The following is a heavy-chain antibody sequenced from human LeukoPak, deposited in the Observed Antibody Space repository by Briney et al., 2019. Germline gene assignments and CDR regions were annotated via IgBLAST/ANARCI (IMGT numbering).Heavy chain of an antibody. J-gene: IGHJ4*02. D-gene: IGHD5-12*01. CDR1: GFTFSSYW. CDR2: IKQDGSEK. CDR3: AGTVSGYDPYYFDY. V-gene: IGHV3-7*01. Sequence: PGGSLRLSCAASGFTFSSYWMSWVRQAPGKGLEWVANIKQDGSEKYYVDSVKGRFTISRDNAKNSLYLQMNSLRAEDTAVYYCAGTVSGYDPYYFDYWGQGTLVTVSS.